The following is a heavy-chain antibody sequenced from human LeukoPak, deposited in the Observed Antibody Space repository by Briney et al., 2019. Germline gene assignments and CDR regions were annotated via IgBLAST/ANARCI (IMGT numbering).Heavy chain of an antibody. J-gene: IGHJ4*02. CDR3: ASGQFYDWNYFLCYY. CDR2: IIPIFGTA. D-gene: IGHD2/OR15-2a*01. Sequence: SVKFSFQASGGAFSSYAISWVRPVPGQGVEWMGGIIPIFGTANYAQKFQGRVTITTDESTSTAYMELSSLRSEDTAVYYCASGQFYDWNYFLCYYWGQGTLVTVSS. CDR1: GGAFSSYA. V-gene: IGHV1-69*05.